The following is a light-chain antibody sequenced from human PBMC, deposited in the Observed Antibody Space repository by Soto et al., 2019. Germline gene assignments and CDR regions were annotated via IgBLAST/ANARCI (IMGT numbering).Light chain of an antibody. CDR3: GAWDSSLSSDV. V-gene: IGLV1-51*01. CDR2: DNN. J-gene: IGLJ1*01. Sequence: QSVLTQPPSVSAAPGQTVTISCSGSSSNIKNNYVSWYQQLPGTAPKVLIYDNNKRPSGIPDRFSGSKSGTSATLGITGLQTGDEADYYCGAWDSSLSSDVFGTGTKLTVL. CDR1: SSNIKNNY.